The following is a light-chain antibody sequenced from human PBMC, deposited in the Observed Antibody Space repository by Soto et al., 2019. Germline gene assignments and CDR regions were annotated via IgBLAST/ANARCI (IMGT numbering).Light chain of an antibody. CDR3: QQYNSYSRT. Sequence: DTQMTQSPSTLSASVGDRVTITCRASQSISSWLAWYQQKPGKAPKLLIYKASSLESGVPSRFSGSGSGTEFTLTISSLQPDDFATYYCQQYNSYSRTFGQGTKV. CDR2: KAS. CDR1: QSISSW. V-gene: IGKV1-5*03. J-gene: IGKJ1*01.